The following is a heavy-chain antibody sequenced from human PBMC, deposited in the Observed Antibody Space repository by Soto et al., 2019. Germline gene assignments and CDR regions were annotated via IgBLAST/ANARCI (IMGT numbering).Heavy chain of an antibody. CDR2: IIPIFCTA. CDR3: ARGYYDSSGYYPSPYPFSRSYFDY. D-gene: IGHD3-22*01. Sequence: ASVKVSCKASGGTFSSYAISWVRQAPGQGLEWMGGIIPIFCTANYAQKFQGRVTITADESTSTAYMELSSLRSEDTAVYYCARGYYDSSGYYPSPYPFSRSYFDYWGQGTLVTVSS. V-gene: IGHV1-69*13. CDR1: GGTFSSYA. J-gene: IGHJ4*02.